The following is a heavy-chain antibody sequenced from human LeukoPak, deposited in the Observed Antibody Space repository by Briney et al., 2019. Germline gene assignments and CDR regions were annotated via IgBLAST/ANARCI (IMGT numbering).Heavy chain of an antibody. D-gene: IGHD3-22*01. CDR2: IYPGASDT. Sequence: GESLKISCKGSGYTFTRFCIAWVRQMPGKGLEWMEIIYPGASDTRYSPSFEGQVTISVDKSITTAYLQWSSLKASDTAMYYCARHNSPSSGYNAFNIWGQGTMVTVSS. V-gene: IGHV5-51*01. J-gene: IGHJ3*02. CDR1: GYTFTRFC. CDR3: ARHNSPSSGYNAFNI.